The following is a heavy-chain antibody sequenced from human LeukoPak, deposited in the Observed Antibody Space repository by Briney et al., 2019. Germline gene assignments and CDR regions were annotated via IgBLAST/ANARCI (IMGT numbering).Heavy chain of an antibody. CDR2: IIPIFGTA. CDR3: ARYSGSYTEYFQH. D-gene: IGHD1-26*01. CDR1: GGTFTSYA. Sequence: ASVNVSCKASGGTFTSYAISWVRQAPGQGLEWMGGIIPIFGTANYAQKFQGRVTITADESTSTAYMELSSLRSEDTAVYYCARYSGSYTEYFQHWGQGTLVTVSS. J-gene: IGHJ1*01. V-gene: IGHV1-69*13.